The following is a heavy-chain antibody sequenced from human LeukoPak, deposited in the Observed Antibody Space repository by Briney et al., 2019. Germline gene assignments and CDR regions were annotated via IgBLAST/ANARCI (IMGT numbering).Heavy chain of an antibody. J-gene: IGHJ4*02. D-gene: IGHD2-15*01. CDR3: AKAPVTTCSGAYCYPFDY. Sequence: GGSLRLSCAASGFTFSSYSMNWVRQAPGKGLEGVSSISSSSSYIYYADSVKGRFTISRDNAKNSLYLQMNSLRAGDAAVYYCAKAPVTTCSGAYCYPFDYWSQGTLVTVSS. CDR2: ISSSSSYI. V-gene: IGHV3-21*04. CDR1: GFTFSSYS.